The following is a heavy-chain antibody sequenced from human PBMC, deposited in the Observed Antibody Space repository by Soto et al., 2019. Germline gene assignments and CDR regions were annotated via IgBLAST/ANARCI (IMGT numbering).Heavy chain of an antibody. D-gene: IGHD5-18*01. V-gene: IGHV3-33*06. CDR3: AKEYSRSAALDI. J-gene: IGHJ3*02. Sequence: PGGSLRLSCAASGFSFSRNFMHWVRQAPGKGLEWVAVIWDDGSEKYYAESVKGRFTVSRDNSKNTPYLQMNSLRADDTAVYYCAKEYSRSAALDIWGQGTMVTVSS. CDR2: IWDDGSEK. CDR1: GFSFSRNF.